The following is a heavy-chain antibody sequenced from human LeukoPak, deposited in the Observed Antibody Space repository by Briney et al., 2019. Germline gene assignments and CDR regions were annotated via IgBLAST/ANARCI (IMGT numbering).Heavy chain of an antibody. Sequence: PGRSLRLSCAASGFTFSSYAMHWVRQAPGKGLEWVAVISYDGSNKYYADSVKGRFTISRDNSKNTLYLQMNSLRAEDTAVYYCARDRERYCSGGSCQNFDYWGQGTLVTVSS. CDR3: ARDRERYCSGGSCQNFDY. J-gene: IGHJ4*02. D-gene: IGHD2-15*01. V-gene: IGHV3-30*04. CDR1: GFTFSSYA. CDR2: ISYDGSNK.